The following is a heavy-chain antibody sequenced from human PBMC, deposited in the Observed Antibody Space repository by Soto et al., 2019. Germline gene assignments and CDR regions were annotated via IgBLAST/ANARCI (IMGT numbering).Heavy chain of an antibody. CDR1: GYTFTHYW. CDR3: ARQGDGYSYYYYGMDV. V-gene: IGHV5-51*01. CDR2: IYPSDSAT. D-gene: IGHD4-4*01. J-gene: IGHJ6*02. Sequence: PGESLKISCKGSGYTFTHYWIGWVRQVPGKGLEWLGVIYPSDSATRYNPSFQGQVTISADKSISTAYLQWSSLKASDTAMYYCARQGDGYSYYYYGMDVWGQGTTVTVSS.